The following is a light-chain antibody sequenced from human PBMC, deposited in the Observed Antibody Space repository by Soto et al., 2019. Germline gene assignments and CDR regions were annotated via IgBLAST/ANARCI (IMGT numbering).Light chain of an antibody. V-gene: IGKV4-1*01. Sequence: DILMTQSTDSLAVSLGERATINCKSSQSFLYSSNNKNYLAWYQQKPGQPPKLLIYRASTRESGVPDRFSGSGSGTDFTLTISSLQAEDVAVYYCQQYYSTPLTFGGGTKVDIK. CDR1: QSFLYSSNNKNY. J-gene: IGKJ4*01. CDR3: QQYYSTPLT. CDR2: RAS.